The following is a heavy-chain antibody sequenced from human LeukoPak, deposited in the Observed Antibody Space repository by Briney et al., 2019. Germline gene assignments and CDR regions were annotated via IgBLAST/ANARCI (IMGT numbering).Heavy chain of an antibody. CDR2: IYTTGST. D-gene: IGHD3-10*01. Sequence: SETLSLTCIVSGGSISTSDYYCSWIRQPAGKGLEWIGRIYTTGSTNYNPSLESRVTMSVDTSKHQLSLKLSSVTAADTAVYYCARGRITMVWGVTIRKGPPEDYYYMDVWGKGTTVTVSS. CDR3: ARGRITMVWGVTIRKGPPEDYYYMDV. V-gene: IGHV4-61*02. J-gene: IGHJ6*03. CDR1: GGSISTSDYY.